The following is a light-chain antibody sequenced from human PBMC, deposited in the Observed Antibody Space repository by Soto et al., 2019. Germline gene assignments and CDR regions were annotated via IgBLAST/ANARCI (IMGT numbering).Light chain of an antibody. V-gene: IGLV2-14*01. CDR3: SSFTSTNTVL. Sequence: QSVLTQPASVSGSPGQSITISCTGTSSDVGGYNYVSWYQQHPGKAPKLMIYNVSNRPSGVSNRFSGSKSGNTASLTISGLQAEDVGHYYCSSFTSTNTVLFGGGAMLTVL. CDR1: SSDVGGYNY. J-gene: IGLJ2*01. CDR2: NVS.